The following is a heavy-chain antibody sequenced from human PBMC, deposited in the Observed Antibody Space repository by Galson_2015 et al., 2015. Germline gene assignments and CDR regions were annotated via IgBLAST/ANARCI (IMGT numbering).Heavy chain of an antibody. Sequence: SLRLSCAASGFTFSSYSMNWVRQAPGKGLEWVSYISSSSSYTNYADSVKGRFTISRDNAKNSLYLQMNSLRAEDTAVYYCARGARFRDAFDIWGQGTMVTVSS. V-gene: IGHV3-21*05. CDR1: GFTFSSYS. CDR2: ISSSSSYT. CDR3: ARGARFRDAFDI. J-gene: IGHJ3*02. D-gene: IGHD3-10*01.